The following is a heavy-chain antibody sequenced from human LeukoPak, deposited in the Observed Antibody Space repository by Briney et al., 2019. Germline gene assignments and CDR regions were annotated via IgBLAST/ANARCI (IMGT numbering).Heavy chain of an antibody. CDR1: GFTFSSYA. Sequence: GGSLRLSCAASGFTFSSYAMTWVRQAPGKGLEWVSVISGSGGTTDYADSVKGRITISRDNSKNTLYLQMNSLRAEDTAVYYCAKSDSSGYFLSFDYWGQRTLVTVSS. V-gene: IGHV3-23*01. CDR3: AKSDSSGYFLSFDY. CDR2: ISGSGGTT. J-gene: IGHJ4*02. D-gene: IGHD3-22*01.